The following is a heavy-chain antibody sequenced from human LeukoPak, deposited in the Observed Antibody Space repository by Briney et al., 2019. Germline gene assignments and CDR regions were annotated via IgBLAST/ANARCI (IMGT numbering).Heavy chain of an antibody. Sequence: SENLSLNCTVSGGSISSYYWSWLGQAPGKGREGVVDIYYSGSTNYNPSLKSRVTISVDSSKNQFSLKLSSVTAADTAVYYCARTSSSWYLNYFDYWGQGTLVTVSS. CDR1: GGSISSYY. CDR3: ARTSSSWYLNYFDY. V-gene: IGHV4-59*01. D-gene: IGHD6-13*01. J-gene: IGHJ4*02. CDR2: IYYSGST.